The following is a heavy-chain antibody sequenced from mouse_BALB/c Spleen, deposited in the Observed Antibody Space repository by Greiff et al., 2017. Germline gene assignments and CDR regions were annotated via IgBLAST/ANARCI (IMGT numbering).Heavy chain of an antibody. V-gene: IGHV5-12-1*01. Sequence: EVMLVESGGGLVKPGGSLKLSCAASGFAFSSYDMSWVRQTPEKRLEWVAYISSGGGSTYYPDTVKGRFTISRDNAKNTLYLQMSSLKSEDTAMYYCARRYYGSSPYWYFDVWGAGTTVTVSS. CDR3: ARRYYGSSPYWYFDV. CDR2: ISSGGGST. CDR1: GFAFSSYD. D-gene: IGHD1-1*01. J-gene: IGHJ1*01.